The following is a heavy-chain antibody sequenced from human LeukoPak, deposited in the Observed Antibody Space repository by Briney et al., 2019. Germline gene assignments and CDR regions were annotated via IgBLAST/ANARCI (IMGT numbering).Heavy chain of an antibody. Sequence: PGRSLRLSCAASGFTFCTYGMHWVRQAPGKGLEWVAVISYDGGNNYYADSVQGRFTISRDNSKNTLYLQMNSLRGEDTAVYYCAKEEGSGWFLDHWGQGTLVTVSS. J-gene: IGHJ4*02. CDR2: ISYDGGNN. CDR1: GFTFCTYG. D-gene: IGHD6-19*01. V-gene: IGHV3-30*18. CDR3: AKEEGSGWFLDH.